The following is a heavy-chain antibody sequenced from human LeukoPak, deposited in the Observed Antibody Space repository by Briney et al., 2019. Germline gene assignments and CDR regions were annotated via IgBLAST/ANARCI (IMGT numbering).Heavy chain of an antibody. V-gene: IGHV2-5*01. CDR3: AHYGDYRFMYYFDY. CDR2: IYWNNDN. J-gene: IGHJ4*02. Sequence: SGPTLVNPTQTLTLTCSFSGFSLTTSGVGVGWIRQSPGKALEWLALIYWNNDNRYSPSLKTRLTITKVTSKNQVVLTMTEMDPVDTATYYCAHYGDYRFMYYFDYWGQGTLVTVSS. D-gene: IGHD4-17*01. CDR1: GFSLTTSGVG.